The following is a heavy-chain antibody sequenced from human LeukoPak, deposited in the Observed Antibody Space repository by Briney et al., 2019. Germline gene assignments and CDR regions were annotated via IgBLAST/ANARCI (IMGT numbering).Heavy chain of an antibody. D-gene: IGHD3-22*01. J-gene: IGHJ4*02. CDR2: IYYSGST. V-gene: IGHV4-61*08. CDR1: GGSIRSGDYC. CDR3: ARRTYFYDSSGYYFDY. Sequence: SETLSLTCSVSGGSIRSGDYCWSWIRQPPGKGLECIGYIYYSGSTNYNPSLKSRVTISVDTSKNQFSLKLSSVTAADTAVYYCARRTYFYDSSGYYFDYWGQGTLVTVSS.